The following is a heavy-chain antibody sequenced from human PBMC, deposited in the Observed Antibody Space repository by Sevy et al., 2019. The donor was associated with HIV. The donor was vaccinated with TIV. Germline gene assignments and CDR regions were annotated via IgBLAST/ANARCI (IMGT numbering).Heavy chain of an antibody. D-gene: IGHD3-9*01. J-gene: IGHJ4*01. V-gene: IGHV1-18*01. Sequence: APVKVSCKASGYTFTSYGISWARQPPGQGLEWMGWISVYNGNTNYAQKLQARVTMTTDTSTSTAYMELRSLRSDDTAVYYCARAGYYSGFYDILTGLDYWGHGTLVTVSS. CDR3: ARAGYYSGFYDILTGLDY. CDR2: ISVYNGNT. CDR1: GYTFTSYG.